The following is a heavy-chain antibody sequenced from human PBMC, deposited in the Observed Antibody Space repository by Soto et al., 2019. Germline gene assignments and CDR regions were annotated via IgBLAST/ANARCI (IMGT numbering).Heavy chain of an antibody. Sequence: SETLSLTCTVSGGSTSSSSYYWGWIRQPPGKGLEWIGSIYYSGSTYYNPSLKSRVTISVDTSKNQFSLQLSSVTAADTAVYYCARHRSDSSSWLNWFDPWGQGALVTVSS. D-gene: IGHD6-13*01. CDR3: ARHRSDSSSWLNWFDP. J-gene: IGHJ5*02. CDR2: IYYSGST. CDR1: GGSTSSSSYY. V-gene: IGHV4-39*01.